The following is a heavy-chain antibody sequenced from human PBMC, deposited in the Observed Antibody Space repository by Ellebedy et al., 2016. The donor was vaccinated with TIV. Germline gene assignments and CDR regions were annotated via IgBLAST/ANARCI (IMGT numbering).Heavy chain of an antibody. CDR2: IKQDGSEK. D-gene: IGHD5/OR15-5a*01. V-gene: IGHV3-7*01. Sequence: GESLKISCEASGFTFSRNWISWFRLAPGKGLEWVANIKQDGSEKYYVDSVKGRFTISRDNSQNTLYLLMNSLSGDDTAIYYCARAVNHVDTVSTAPLDCWGQGTLVTVSS. CDR3: ARAVNHVDTVSTAPLDC. J-gene: IGHJ4*02. CDR1: GFTFSRNW.